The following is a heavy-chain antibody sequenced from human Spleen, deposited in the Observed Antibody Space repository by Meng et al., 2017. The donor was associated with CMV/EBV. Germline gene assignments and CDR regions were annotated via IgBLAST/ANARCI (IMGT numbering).Heavy chain of an antibody. J-gene: IGHJ6*02. CDR2: INSDGSST. Sequence: GGSLRLSCAASGFTFSSYGMHWVRQAPGKGLVWVARINSDGSSTYADSVKGRFTISRDNAKNTLYLQMNSLRAEDTAVYYCARGNSGSYVGYYGMDVWGQGTTVTVSS. V-gene: IGHV3-74*01. D-gene: IGHD1-26*01. CDR1: GFTFSSYG. CDR3: ARGNSGSYVGYYGMDV.